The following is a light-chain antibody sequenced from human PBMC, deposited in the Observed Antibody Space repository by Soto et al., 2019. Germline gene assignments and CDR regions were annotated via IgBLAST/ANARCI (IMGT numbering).Light chain of an antibody. V-gene: IGLV2-8*01. J-gene: IGLJ3*02. CDR2: EVS. Sequence: QSALTQPPSASGSPGQSVTISCTGTSSDVGGYNYVSWYQQHPGKAPKLMTYEVSKRPSGVPDRFSGSKSGNTASLTVSGLQAEDEADYYCNSYAGSNNWVFGGGTKLTV. CDR3: NSYAGSNNWV. CDR1: SSDVGGYNY.